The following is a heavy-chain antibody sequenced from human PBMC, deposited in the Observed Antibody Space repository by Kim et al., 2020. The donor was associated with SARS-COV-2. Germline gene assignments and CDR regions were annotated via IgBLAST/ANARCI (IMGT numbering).Heavy chain of an antibody. Sequence: GRTNHTPSLKGRVTISVDTSKSQFSLKLSSVTAADTAVYYWAGPNSVADYWGQGTLVTVSS. D-gene: IGHD1-26*01. J-gene: IGHJ4*02. V-gene: IGHV4-34*01. CDR3: AGPNSVADY. CDR2: GRT.